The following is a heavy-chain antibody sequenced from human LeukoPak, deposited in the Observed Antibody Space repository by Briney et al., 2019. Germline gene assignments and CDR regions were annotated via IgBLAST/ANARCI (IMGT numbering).Heavy chain of an antibody. D-gene: IGHD1-1*01. J-gene: IGHJ4*02. Sequence: QSGGSLRLSCAASGFSFSVSWMSWVRQAPGKGLEWVANIKYDGNEKYYVDSVKGRFTISRDNAKNSLHLQMNSLRAEDTAVYYCARGGTTFEHWGQGTLVTVSS. CDR2: IKYDGNEK. V-gene: IGHV3-7*01. CDR1: GFSFSVSW. CDR3: ARGGTTFEH.